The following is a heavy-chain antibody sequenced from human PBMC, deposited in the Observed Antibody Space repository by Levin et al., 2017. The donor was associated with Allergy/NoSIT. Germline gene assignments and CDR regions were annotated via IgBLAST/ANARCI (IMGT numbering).Heavy chain of an antibody. CDR1: GFTFSSYS. J-gene: IGHJ6*02. V-gene: IGHV3-21*01. D-gene: IGHD6-19*01. CDR2: ISSSSSYI. CDR3: ARARARYGSGWYLTYYYGMDV. Sequence: PGGSLRLSCAASGFTFSSYSMNWVRQAPGKGLEWVSSISSSSSYIYYADSVKGRFTISRDNAKNSLYLQMNSLRAEDTAVYYCARARARYGSGWYLTYYYGMDVWGQGTTVTVSS.